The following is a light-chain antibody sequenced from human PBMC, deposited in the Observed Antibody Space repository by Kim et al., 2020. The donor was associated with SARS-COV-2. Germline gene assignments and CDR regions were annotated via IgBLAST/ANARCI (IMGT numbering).Light chain of an antibody. CDR2: DVS. Sequence: GQSITISCTGTSSDVGGYNYVSWYQQHPGKAPQLMIYDVSKRPSGVSNRFSGSKSGNMASLTISGLQAEDEADYYCSSYTSSSTYVFGTGTKVTVL. CDR1: SSDVGGYNY. J-gene: IGLJ1*01. V-gene: IGLV2-14*04. CDR3: SSYTSSSTYV.